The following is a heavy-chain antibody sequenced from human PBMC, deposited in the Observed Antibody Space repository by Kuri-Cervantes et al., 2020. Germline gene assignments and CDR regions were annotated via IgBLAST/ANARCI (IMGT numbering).Heavy chain of an antibody. D-gene: IGHD2-2*01. CDR3: ARVGEYCSSTSCPSWYFDL. CDR1: GYTFTSYG. J-gene: IGHJ2*01. CDR2: ISAYNGNT. Sequence: ASVKVSCKASGYTFTSYGISWVRQAPGQGLEWMGWISAYNGNTNYAQKLQGRVTMTTDTSTSTAYMELSSLRSEDTAVYYCARVGEYCSSTSCPSWYFDLWGRGTLVTVSS. V-gene: IGHV1-18*01.